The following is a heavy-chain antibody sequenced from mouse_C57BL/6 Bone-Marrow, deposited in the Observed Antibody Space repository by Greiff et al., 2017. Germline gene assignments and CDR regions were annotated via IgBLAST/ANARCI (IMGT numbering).Heavy chain of an antibody. CDR3: ARRGWLRRAGFAY. J-gene: IGHJ3*01. CDR1: GYTFTSYT. V-gene: IGHV1-4*01. CDR2: INPSSGYT. D-gene: IGHD2-2*01. Sequence: QVQLKESGAELARPGASVKMSCKASGYTFTSYTMHWVKQRPGQGLEWIGYINPSSGYTKYNQKFKDKATLTADKSSSTAYMQLSSLTSEDSAVYYCARRGWLRRAGFAYWGQGTLVTVSA.